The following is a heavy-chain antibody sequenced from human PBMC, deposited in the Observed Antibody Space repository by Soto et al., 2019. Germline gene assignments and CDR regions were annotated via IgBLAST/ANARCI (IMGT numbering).Heavy chain of an antibody. J-gene: IGHJ2*01. CDR2: ISGSGGST. V-gene: IGHV3-23*01. Sequence: PGGLMRVSCAASGFTFSSHAMSWVRPAPGKGLEWVSAISGSGGSTYYADSVKGRFTISRDNSKNTLYLQMNSLRAEDTAVYYCAKVGVEYQLLYWYFDLWGRGTLVTVSS. CDR3: AKVGVEYQLLYWYFDL. D-gene: IGHD2-2*01. CDR1: GFTFSSHA.